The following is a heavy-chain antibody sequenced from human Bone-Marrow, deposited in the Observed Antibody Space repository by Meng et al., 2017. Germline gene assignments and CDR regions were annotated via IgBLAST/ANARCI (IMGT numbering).Heavy chain of an antibody. Sequence: GGSLRLSCAASGFTFSSYSMNWVRQAPGKGLEWVSSISSSSSYIYYADSVKGRFTISRDNAKNSLYLQMNSLRAEDTAVYYCARDYGSSGYCDYWGQGTLVTVSS. D-gene: IGHD3-22*01. CDR1: GFTFSSYS. V-gene: IGHV3-21*01. J-gene: IGHJ4*02. CDR3: ARDYGSSGYCDY. CDR2: ISSSSSYI.